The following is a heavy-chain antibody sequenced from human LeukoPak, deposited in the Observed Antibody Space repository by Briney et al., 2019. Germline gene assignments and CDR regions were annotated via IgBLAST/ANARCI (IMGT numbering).Heavy chain of an antibody. Sequence: GGSLRLSCTASGCTFGDYAMSWVRQAPGKGLEWVGFIRSKAYGGTTEYAASVKGRFTISRDDSKSIAYLQMNSLKTEDTAVYYCTRAISDIVVVLEDDYWGQGTLVTVSS. CDR2: IRSKAYGGTT. CDR1: GCTFGDYA. J-gene: IGHJ4*02. V-gene: IGHV3-49*04. D-gene: IGHD2-2*01. CDR3: TRAISDIVVVLEDDY.